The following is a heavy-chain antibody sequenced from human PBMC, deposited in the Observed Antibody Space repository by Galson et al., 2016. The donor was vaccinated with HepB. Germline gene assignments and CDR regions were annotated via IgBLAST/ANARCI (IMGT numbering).Heavy chain of an antibody. D-gene: IGHD1-26*01. V-gene: IGHV3-48*01. Sequence: SLRLSCAGSGFTFSSYRMNWVRQAPGKGLEWISHISSSSSIIQYADSVKGRFTISRDNAKDSLYLQMNSLRVEDTALYYCAKTPSGSYDYWGQGTLVTVSS. CDR2: ISSSSSII. CDR1: GFTFSSYR. CDR3: AKTPSGSYDY. J-gene: IGHJ4*02.